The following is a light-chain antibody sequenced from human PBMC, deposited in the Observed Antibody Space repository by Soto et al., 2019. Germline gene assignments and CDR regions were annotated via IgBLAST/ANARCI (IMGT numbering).Light chain of an antibody. V-gene: IGKV3-20*01. CDR3: QQYGSSPWT. CDR1: QSVSSN. CDR2: GAS. Sequence: EIVVTQSPATLSVSPGERATLSCRASQSVSSNLAWYQQKTGQAPRIIIYGASSRATGIPDRLSGSGSGTDLNLTISRLEPEDFAVYYCQQYGSSPWTFGQGTKVDIK. J-gene: IGKJ1*01.